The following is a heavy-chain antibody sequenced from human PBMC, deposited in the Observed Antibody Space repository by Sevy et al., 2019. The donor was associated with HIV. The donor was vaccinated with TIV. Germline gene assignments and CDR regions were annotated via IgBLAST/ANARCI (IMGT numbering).Heavy chain of an antibody. V-gene: IGHV3-73*01. D-gene: IGHD3-10*01. CDR3: TRQFYGSGSYHYYYGMDV. CDR1: GFTFSGSA. Sequence: GGSLRLSCAASGFTFSGSAMHWVRQASGKGLEWVGRIRSKANSYATAYAASVKGRFTISRDDSKNTAYLQMNSLKTEDTAVYYCTRQFYGSGSYHYYYGMDVWGQGTTVTVSS. CDR2: IRSKANSYAT. J-gene: IGHJ6*02.